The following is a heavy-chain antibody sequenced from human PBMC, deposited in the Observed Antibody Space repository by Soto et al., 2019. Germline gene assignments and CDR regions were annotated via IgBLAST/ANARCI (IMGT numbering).Heavy chain of an antibody. D-gene: IGHD1-1*01. J-gene: IGHJ5*02. V-gene: IGHV3-48*01. CDR3: ARDVNWNRNWFDP. Sequence: GGSLRLSCAASGFTFSSYSMNWVRQAPGKGLEWVSYISSSSSTIYYADSVKGRFTISRDNAKNSLYLQMNSLRAEDTAVYYCARDVNWNRNWFDPWGQGTLVTVSS. CDR1: GFTFSSYS. CDR2: ISSSSSTI.